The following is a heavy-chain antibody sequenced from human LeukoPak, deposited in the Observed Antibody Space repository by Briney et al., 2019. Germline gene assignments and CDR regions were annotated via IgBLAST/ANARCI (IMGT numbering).Heavy chain of an antibody. J-gene: IGHJ4*02. D-gene: IGHD3-22*01. V-gene: IGHV3-23*01. Sequence: GGSLRLSCAASGFTFSSYAMSWVRQAPGKGLEWVSAISGSGGSTYYADSVKGRFTISRDNSKNTLYLQINSLRAEDTAVYYCAKDQDYYDSSAYYWGQGTLVTVSS. CDR1: GFTFSSYA. CDR2: ISGSGGST. CDR3: AKDQDYYDSSAYY.